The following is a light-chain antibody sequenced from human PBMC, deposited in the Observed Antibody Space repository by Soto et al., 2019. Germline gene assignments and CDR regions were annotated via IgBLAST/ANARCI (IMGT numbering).Light chain of an antibody. CDR1: QSVSSN. V-gene: IGKV3-15*01. J-gene: IGKJ1*01. CDR2: GAS. Sequence: DIVMTQSPATLSVSPGERATLYCRASQSVSSNLAWYQQKPGQAPRLLIYGASTRATGIPARFSGSGSGTEVTLTISSLQSEDFAVYYCQQYNNWPFPSWTFGQGTNVEIK. CDR3: QQYNNWPFPSWT.